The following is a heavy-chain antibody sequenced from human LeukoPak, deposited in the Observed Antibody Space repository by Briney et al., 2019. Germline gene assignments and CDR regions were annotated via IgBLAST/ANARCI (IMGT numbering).Heavy chain of an antibody. CDR2: ISFIGVRT. V-gene: IGHV3-64D*08. D-gene: IGHD3-16*02. CDR1: VFTLSDYA. Sequence: PRGSLRLSCSASVFTLSDYAMHCVRQAPRKRLEYVSLISFIGVRTYYADSVKGRFTISRDNPKKTLYLQMSSLTADDTAVYYCVKPGLRRGYSYTTSQAPTYYFDSWGQGTLVTVSS. J-gene: IGHJ4*02. CDR3: VKPGLRRGYSYTTSQAPTYYFDS.